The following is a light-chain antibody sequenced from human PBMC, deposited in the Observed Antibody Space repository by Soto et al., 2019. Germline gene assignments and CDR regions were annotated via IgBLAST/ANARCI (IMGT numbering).Light chain of an antibody. CDR1: SSDIGSNNY. J-gene: IGLJ3*02. CDR2: EVS. Sequence: QSALTQPASVSGSPGQSITLSFTGTSSDIGSNNYVSWFQQRPGKAPTLIIYEVSNRPSGVSNHFSGSKSGNTASLTISGLLPEDEAEYYCSSYTTTTRLFGGGTKLTVL. V-gene: IGLV2-14*01. CDR3: SSYTTTTRL.